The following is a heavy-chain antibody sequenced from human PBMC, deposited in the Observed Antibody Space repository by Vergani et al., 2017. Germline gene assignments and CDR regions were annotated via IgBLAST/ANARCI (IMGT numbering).Heavy chain of an antibody. CDR2: ISGYNGNT. J-gene: IGHJ2*01. CDR1: GYTFTSYG. CDR3: ARDNFRYFDL. Sequence: QVQLVQSGAEVKKPGASVKVSCKASGYTFTSYGITWVRQAPGQRLEWMGWISGYNGNTNYAQKLQGRVTMATDTSTNTAYLELRSLRSDDTAVYYCARDNFRYFDLWGRGTLVTVSS. V-gene: IGHV1-18*01.